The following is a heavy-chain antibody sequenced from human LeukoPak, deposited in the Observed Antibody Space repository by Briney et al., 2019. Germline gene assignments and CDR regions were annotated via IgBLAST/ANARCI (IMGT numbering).Heavy chain of an antibody. CDR2: ISSSSSSYI. CDR3: ARDGMYSSGWYTQYYFDY. Sequence: GGSLRLSCAASGFTFSSYSMNWVRQAPGKGLEWVSSISSSSSSYIYYADSVKGRFTISRDNAKNSLYLQMNSLRAEDTAVYYCARDGMYSSGWYTQYYFDYWGQGTLVTVSS. J-gene: IGHJ4*02. V-gene: IGHV3-21*01. CDR1: GFTFSSYS. D-gene: IGHD6-19*01.